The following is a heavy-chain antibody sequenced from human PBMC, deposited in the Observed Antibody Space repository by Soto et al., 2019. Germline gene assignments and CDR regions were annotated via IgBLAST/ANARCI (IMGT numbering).Heavy chain of an antibody. V-gene: IGHV4-31*03. Sequence: QVQLQESGPGLVKPSQTLSLTCTVSGGSISSGGYYWSWIRQHPGKGLEWIGYIYYSGSTYYNPSLKSRVTISVDTSKNQFSLKLSSVTAADTAVYYCARVKATVTMENAFDIWGQGTMVTVSS. D-gene: IGHD4-17*01. J-gene: IGHJ3*02. CDR2: IYYSGST. CDR1: GGSISSGGYY. CDR3: ARVKATVTMENAFDI.